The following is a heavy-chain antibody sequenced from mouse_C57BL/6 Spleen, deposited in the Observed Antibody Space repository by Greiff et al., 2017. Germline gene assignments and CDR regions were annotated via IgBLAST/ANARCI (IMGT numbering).Heavy chain of an antibody. D-gene: IGHD1-1*01. Sequence: EVKLQQSGPELVKPGASVKIPCKASGYTFTDYNMDWVKQSHGKSLEWIGDINPNNGGTIYNQKFKGKATLTVDKSSSTAYMELRSLTSEDTAVYYCARRGHYYGSSSPWFAYWGQGTLVTVSA. CDR1: GYTFTDYN. CDR3: ARRGHYYGSSSPWFAY. CDR2: INPNNGGT. J-gene: IGHJ3*01. V-gene: IGHV1-18*01.